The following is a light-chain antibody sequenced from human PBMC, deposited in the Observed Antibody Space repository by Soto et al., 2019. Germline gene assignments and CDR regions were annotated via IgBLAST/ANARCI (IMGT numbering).Light chain of an antibody. CDR2: AVT. Sequence: QSALTQPASVTGSPGHSITISCTGTSSDVGGYNYVSWYQQYPGKVPKLMIYAVTNRPSGVSNRFSASKSGNTASLTISGLQAEDEADYYCQSYDSSLSGVVFGGGTKLTVL. CDR3: QSYDSSLSGVV. CDR1: SSDVGGYNY. V-gene: IGLV2-14*01. J-gene: IGLJ2*01.